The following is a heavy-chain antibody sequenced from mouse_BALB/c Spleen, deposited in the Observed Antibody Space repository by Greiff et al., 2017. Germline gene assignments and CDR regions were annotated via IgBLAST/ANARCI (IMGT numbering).Heavy chain of an antibody. V-gene: IGHV5-17*02. D-gene: IGHD1-1*01. CDR3: ARNDYGSSYYFDY. Sequence: DVHLVESGGGLVQPGGSRKLSCAASGFTFSSFGMHWVRQAPEKGLEWVAYISRGSSTIYYADTVKGRFTISRDNPKNTLFLQMTSLRSEDTAMYYCARNDYGSSYYFDYWGQGTTLTVSS. J-gene: IGHJ2*01. CDR1: GFTFSSFG. CDR2: ISRGSSTI.